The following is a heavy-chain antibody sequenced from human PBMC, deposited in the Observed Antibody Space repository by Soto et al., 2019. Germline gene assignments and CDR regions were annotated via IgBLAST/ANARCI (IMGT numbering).Heavy chain of an antibody. D-gene: IGHD3-3*01. Sequence: EVQLVESGGGLVQPGGSLKVSCAASGFTFSGSAMHWVRQASGKGLEWVGRIRSKANSYATAYAVSVKGRFTISRDDSRNTAYLQMNSLKTEDTAVYYCARGVYDFWSRHPEGPDYWGQGTVVTVSS. CDR1: GFTFSGSA. J-gene: IGHJ4*02. V-gene: IGHV3-73*02. CDR3: ARGVYDFWSRHPEGPDY. CDR2: IRSKANSYAT.